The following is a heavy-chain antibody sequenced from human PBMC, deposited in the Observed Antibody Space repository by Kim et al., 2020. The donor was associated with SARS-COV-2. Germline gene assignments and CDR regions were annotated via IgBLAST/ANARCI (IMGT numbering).Heavy chain of an antibody. J-gene: IGHJ6*02. D-gene: IGHD6-6*01. CDR2: ISGDGGST. CDR3: AKVAQLARSHYYYYGMDV. CDR1: GFTFDDYA. Sequence: GGSLRLSCAASGFTFDDYAMHWVRQAPGKGLEWVSLISGDGGSTYYADSVKGRFTISRDNSKNSLYLQMNSLRTEDTALYYCAKVAQLARSHYYYYGMDVWAKGPRSPSP. V-gene: IGHV3-43*02.